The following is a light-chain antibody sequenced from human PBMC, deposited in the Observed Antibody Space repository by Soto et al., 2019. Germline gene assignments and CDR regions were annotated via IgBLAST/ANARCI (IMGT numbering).Light chain of an antibody. CDR3: GSWATSLSAYV. CDR2: DDN. CDR1: SSNIGGKS. V-gene: IGLV1-51*01. J-gene: IGLJ1*01. Sequence: SGLTQPPSVSAAAGQKVTISCSGSSSNIGGKSVSCYQQLTWTAPKLLIYDDNKRPSGIPDRFSGSKSGTSATLRITGFQPGDEPAYYCGSWATSLSAYVFGTGTKVTLL.